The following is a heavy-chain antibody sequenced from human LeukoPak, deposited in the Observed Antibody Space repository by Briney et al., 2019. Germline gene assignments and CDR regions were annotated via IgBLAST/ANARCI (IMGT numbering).Heavy chain of an antibody. CDR1: GFTFSSYA. Sequence: GGSLRLSCADSGFTFSSYAMSWVRQAPGKGLGWVSALSGSGGSTYYADSVKGRFTISRDNSKNTLYLQMNSLRAEDTAVYYCAKFGSSSWTHNWFDPWGQGTLVTVSS. CDR2: LSGSGGST. D-gene: IGHD6-13*01. CDR3: AKFGSSSWTHNWFDP. V-gene: IGHV3-23*01. J-gene: IGHJ5*02.